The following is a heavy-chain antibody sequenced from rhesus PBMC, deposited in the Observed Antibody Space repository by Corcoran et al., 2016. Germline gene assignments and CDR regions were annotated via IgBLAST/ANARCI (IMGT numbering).Heavy chain of an antibody. CDR3: AKHGGWYGFDY. CDR2: INSGGGST. V-gene: IGHV3S5*01. D-gene: IGHD6-31*01. CDR1: GFTFSSNG. J-gene: IGHJ4*01. Sequence: EVQLVETGGGLVQPGGSLKLSCAASGFTFSSNGMSWVRQAQGKGLEWVSAINSGGGSTYYADSVKGRFTISRDNSKNTLSLQMNSLRAEDTAVYYCAKHGGWYGFDYWGQGVLVTVSS.